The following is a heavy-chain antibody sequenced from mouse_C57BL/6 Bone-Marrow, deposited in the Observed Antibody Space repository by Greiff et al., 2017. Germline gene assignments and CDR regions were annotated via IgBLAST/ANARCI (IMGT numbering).Heavy chain of an antibody. CDR3: ADFGSKGY. CDR2: IHPNSGST. J-gene: IGHJ2*01. V-gene: IGHV1-64*01. CDR1: GYTFTSYW. D-gene: IGHD1-1*01. Sequence: QVQLQQPGAELVKPGASVKLSCKASGYTFTSYWMHWVKQRPGQGLEWIGMIHPNSGSTNYNEKFKSKDTLTVDKSSSTAYMQLSSLTSQDAAVYYCADFGSKGYWGQGTTLTVSS.